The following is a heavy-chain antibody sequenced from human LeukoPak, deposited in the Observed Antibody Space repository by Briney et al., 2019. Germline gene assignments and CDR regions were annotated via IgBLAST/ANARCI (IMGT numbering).Heavy chain of an antibody. Sequence: GGSLRLSCAASGFTFSSYAMSWVRQAPGKGLEWVSAISGSGGSTYYADSVKGRFTISRDNAKNSLYLQMNSPRAEDTAVYYCARGGMGTINYFDYWGQGTLVTVSS. CDR3: ARGGMGTINYFDY. D-gene: IGHD5-24*01. CDR2: ISGSGGST. CDR1: GFTFSSYA. J-gene: IGHJ4*02. V-gene: IGHV3-23*01.